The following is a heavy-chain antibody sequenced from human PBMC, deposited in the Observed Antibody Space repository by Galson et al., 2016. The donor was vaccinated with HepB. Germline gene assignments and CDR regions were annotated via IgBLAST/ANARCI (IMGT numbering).Heavy chain of an antibody. CDR2: ISGRAGST. V-gene: IGHV3-23*01. Sequence: SLRLSCAASELTFSSYAMSWVRQAPGKGLEWVSAISGRAGSTNYADSVKGRFTISRDNSKNTLYLQMNSLRAEDTAVYYCAKHVSGYYVSAHFDYWGQGTLVTVSS. D-gene: IGHD3-22*01. CDR1: ELTFSSYA. J-gene: IGHJ4*02. CDR3: AKHVSGYYVSAHFDY.